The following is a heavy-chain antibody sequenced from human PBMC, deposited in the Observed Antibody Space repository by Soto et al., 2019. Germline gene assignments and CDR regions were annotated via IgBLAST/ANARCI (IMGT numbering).Heavy chain of an antibody. Sequence: PSETLSLTCTVSGGSISSGGYYWTWIRPHPGKGLEWIGYIYYSGSTNYNPSLKSRVTISVDTSKNQFSLKLSSVTAADTAVYYCAGLRYFDWLSSTVYGMDVWGQGTTVTVSS. CDR3: AGLRYFDWLSSTVYGMDV. V-gene: IGHV4-61*08. D-gene: IGHD3-9*01. CDR2: IYYSGST. J-gene: IGHJ6*02. CDR1: GGSISSGGYY.